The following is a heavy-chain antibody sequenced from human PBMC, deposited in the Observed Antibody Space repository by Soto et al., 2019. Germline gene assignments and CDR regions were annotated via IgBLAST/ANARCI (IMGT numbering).Heavy chain of an antibody. CDR1: GYSITNGYY. CDR2: IYHSGST. V-gene: IGHV4-38-2*01. CDR3: ARGGVYDFWSGLFD. J-gene: IGHJ4*02. Sequence: SETLSLTCAVSGYSITNGYYWGWIRQPPGMGLEWIGSIYHSGSTSYNPSLRSRVTISVVTSKNQFSLKLRSLSAADTAVYYCARGGVYDFWSGLFDWGQGTLVTVSS. D-gene: IGHD3-3*01.